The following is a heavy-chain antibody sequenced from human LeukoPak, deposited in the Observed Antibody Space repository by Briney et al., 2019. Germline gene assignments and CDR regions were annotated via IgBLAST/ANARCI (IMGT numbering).Heavy chain of an antibody. CDR2: INHSGST. V-gene: IGHV4-34*01. CDR1: GGSFSGYY. CDR3: ARGQRVVTYYYVPGSDYY. Sequence: SETLSLTCAVYGGSFSGYYWSWIRQPPGKGLEWIGEINHSGSTNYNPSLKSRVTISVDTSKNQFSLKLSSVTAADTAVYYCARGQRVVTYYYVPGSDYYGGQGTLV. D-gene: IGHD3-10*01. J-gene: IGHJ4*02.